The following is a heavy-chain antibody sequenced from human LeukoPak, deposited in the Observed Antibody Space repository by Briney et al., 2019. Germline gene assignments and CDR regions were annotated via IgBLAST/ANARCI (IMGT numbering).Heavy chain of an antibody. V-gene: IGHV3-23*01. Sequence: PGGSLRLSCAASGFSFSSYAMSWVRQAPGKGLEWVSGISGNGASTYYADSVKGRFTISRDKSKNTLYLQMNSLRADDTAVYYCTWWLGYLNYWGQGTLVTVSS. J-gene: IGHJ4*02. D-gene: IGHD5-12*01. CDR3: TWWLGYLNY. CDR1: GFSFSSYA. CDR2: ISGNGAST.